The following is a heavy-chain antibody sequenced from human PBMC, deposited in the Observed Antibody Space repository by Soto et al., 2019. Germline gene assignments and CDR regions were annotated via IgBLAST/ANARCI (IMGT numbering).Heavy chain of an antibody. CDR1: GFTFSDSW. V-gene: IGHV3-7*01. CDR2: IKPDESEK. D-gene: IGHD4-4*01. CDR3: VRGGSNYAS. J-gene: IGHJ5*02. Sequence: EVHLVESGGGLVQPGGSLRLSCTASGFTFSDSWMTWVRQAPGKGLEWVARIKPDESEKKYADSVKGRFSISRDNAKNSMYLQMDSVRGEDTAVYYCVRGGSNYASWGQGTIVTVSS.